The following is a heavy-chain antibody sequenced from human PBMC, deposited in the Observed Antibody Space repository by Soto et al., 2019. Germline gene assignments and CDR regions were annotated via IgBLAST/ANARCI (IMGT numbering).Heavy chain of an antibody. CDR2: INGDGTTT. CDR3: ASIPMVRGPSDY. D-gene: IGHD3-10*01. V-gene: IGHV3-74*02. Sequence: EVRLVESGGGLVQPGGSLRLSCAASGFTFSTYWMHWVRQAPGKGLVWVSRINGDGTTTQYADSVKGPFTISRDNAKNTLYLQMNTLRGDDTAMYYCASIPMVRGPSDYWGQGTLFTVSS. J-gene: IGHJ4*02. CDR1: GFTFSTYW.